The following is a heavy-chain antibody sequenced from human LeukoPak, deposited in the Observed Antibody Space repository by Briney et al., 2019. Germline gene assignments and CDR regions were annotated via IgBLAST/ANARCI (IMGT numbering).Heavy chain of an antibody. CDR2: ISESGGGT. Sequence: GGSLRLSCAASGFTFSSYVMRWVRQAPGKGLEWVSSISESGGGTYYADSVKGRFAISGDNAKNSLYLQMNSLRAEDTALYYCAREVSEGFDFWGQGTLVTVSS. CDR1: GFTFSSYV. V-gene: IGHV3-23*01. CDR3: AREVSEGFDF. J-gene: IGHJ4*02. D-gene: IGHD3-22*01.